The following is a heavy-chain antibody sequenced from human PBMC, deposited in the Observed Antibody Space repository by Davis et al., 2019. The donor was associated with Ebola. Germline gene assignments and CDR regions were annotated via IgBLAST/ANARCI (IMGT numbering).Heavy chain of an antibody. V-gene: IGHV3-23*01. CDR2: ISGSGGST. CDR1: GFTFSSYA. J-gene: IGHJ4*02. Sequence: GESLKISCAASGFTFSSYAMTWVRQAPGKGLEWVSAISGSGGSTYYADSVKGRFTISRDNSKNTLSLQMDSLRAEDTALYYCAELHSSSSHIWGQGTLVTVSS. CDR3: AELHSSSSHI. D-gene: IGHD6-6*01.